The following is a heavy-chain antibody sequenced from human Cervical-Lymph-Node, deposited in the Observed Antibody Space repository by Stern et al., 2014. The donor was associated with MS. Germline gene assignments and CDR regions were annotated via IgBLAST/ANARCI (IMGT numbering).Heavy chain of an antibody. CDR1: GYTFTDYG. CDR2: SSTYNGIT. D-gene: IGHD6-19*01. CDR3: ARAAGFLDY. Sequence: QVQLVQSGAEVKKPGASVKVSCKASGYTFTDYGLSWVRQAPGQGLEWMGWSSTYNGITNYAQKYQGRVTLTTDTSTSTVYMELRSLTSADAAVYYCARAAGFLDYWGQVTLVTVSS. J-gene: IGHJ4*02. V-gene: IGHV1-18*01.